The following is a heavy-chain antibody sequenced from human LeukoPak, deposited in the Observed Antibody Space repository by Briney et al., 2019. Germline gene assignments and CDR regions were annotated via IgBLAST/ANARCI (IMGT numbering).Heavy chain of an antibody. D-gene: IGHD3-10*01. Sequence: PSETLSLTCTVSGGSISRSSYYWGWIRQPPGKGLEWIGSIYYSGSTYYNPSLKSRVTISVDTSKNQFSLKMSSVTAADTAVYYCARHVSGVEAFDIWGQGTMVTVSS. CDR2: IYYSGST. CDR1: GGSISRSSYY. V-gene: IGHV4-39*01. CDR3: ARHVSGVEAFDI. J-gene: IGHJ3*02.